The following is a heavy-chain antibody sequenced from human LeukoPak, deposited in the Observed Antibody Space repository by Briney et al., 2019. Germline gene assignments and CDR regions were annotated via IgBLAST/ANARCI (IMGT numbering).Heavy chain of an antibody. J-gene: IGHJ4*02. CDR3: ARLPLSSGWYNYFDY. CDR1: GGSISNYY. V-gene: IGHV4-59*08. D-gene: IGHD6-19*01. CDR2: IYESGST. Sequence: PSETLSLTCTVSGGSISNYYWSWIRQPPGKGLEWIGFIYESGSTNYNPSLKSRVTISVDTSKNQFSLKLTSVTAADTAVYYCARLPLSSGWYNYFDYWGQGTLVTVSS.